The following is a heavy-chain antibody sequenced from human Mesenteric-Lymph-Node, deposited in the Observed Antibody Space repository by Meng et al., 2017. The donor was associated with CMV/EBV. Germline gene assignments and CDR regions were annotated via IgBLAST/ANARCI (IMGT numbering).Heavy chain of an antibody. J-gene: IGHJ6*02. Sequence: GGSLRLSCAASGFTFSSYAMSWVRQAPGKGLEWVSVIYSGGSSTYYADSVKGRFTISRDNSKNTLYLQMNSLRAEDTAVYYCARDLSSSLVYYGMDVWGQGTTVTVSS. CDR1: GFTFSSYA. V-gene: IGHV3-23*03. D-gene: IGHD6-6*01. CDR2: IYSGGSST. CDR3: ARDLSSSLVYYGMDV.